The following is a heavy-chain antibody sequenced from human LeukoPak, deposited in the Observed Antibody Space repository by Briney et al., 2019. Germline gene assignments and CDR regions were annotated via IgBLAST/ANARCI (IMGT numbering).Heavy chain of an antibody. D-gene: IGHD1-26*01. CDR3: AKDRSGTLSYAMDV. V-gene: IGHV1-69*01. J-gene: IGHJ6*02. CDR2: IIPIFGTA. CDR1: GGTFSSYA. Sequence: ASVKVSCKASGGTFSSYAISWVRQAPGQGLEWMGGIIPIFGTANYAQKFQGRVTITADESTSTAYMELSSLRSEDTAVYYCAKDRSGTLSYAMDVWGQGTTVTVSS.